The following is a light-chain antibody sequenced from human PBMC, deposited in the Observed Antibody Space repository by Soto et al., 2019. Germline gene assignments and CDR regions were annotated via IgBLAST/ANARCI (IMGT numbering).Light chain of an antibody. CDR2: DAS. J-gene: IGKJ5*01. V-gene: IGKV3-11*01. CDR3: QQRSNWPPGAIT. Sequence: EIVLTQSPATLSLSPGERATLSCRASPSVSSYLAWYQQKPGQAPRLLIYDASNRATGIPARFSGSGSGTDFTLTISSLEPEDFAVYYCQQRSNWPPGAITFGQGTRLEIK. CDR1: PSVSSY.